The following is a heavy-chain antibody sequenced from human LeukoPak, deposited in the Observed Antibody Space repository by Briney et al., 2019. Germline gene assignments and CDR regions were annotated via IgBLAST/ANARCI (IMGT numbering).Heavy chain of an antibody. CDR2: INHSGST. V-gene: IGHV4-34*08. D-gene: IGHD3-10*01. Sequence: GSLRLXCAASGFTFSSYEMNWVRQPPGKGLEWIGEINHSGSTNYNPSLKSRVTISVDTSKNQFSLKLSSVTAADTAVYYCAIDPADRGVYYFDFWGQGTLVTVSS. CDR1: GFTFSSYE. CDR3: AIDPADRGVYYFDF. J-gene: IGHJ4*02.